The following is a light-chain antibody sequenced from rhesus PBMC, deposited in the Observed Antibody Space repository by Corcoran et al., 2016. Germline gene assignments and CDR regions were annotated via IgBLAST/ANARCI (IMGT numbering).Light chain of an antibody. Sequence: DIVMTQSPDSLAVSLGERVTINCKSSQSLLYSSNNKNYLAWYQQKPGQAPKLLIYWASTRESGVPHRFSGSGYGTDVTLTISGLQAEDVAVYYCQQYYSSPYSFGQGTKVEIK. CDR2: WAS. J-gene: IGKJ2*01. V-gene: IGKV4-1*01. CDR1: QSLLYSSNNKNY. CDR3: QQYYSSPYS.